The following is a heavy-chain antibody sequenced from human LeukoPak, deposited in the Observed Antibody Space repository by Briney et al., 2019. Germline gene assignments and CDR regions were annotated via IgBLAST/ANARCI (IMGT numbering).Heavy chain of an antibody. J-gene: IGHJ5*02. Sequence: ASVKVSCKASGGTFSSYTISWVRQAPGQGLEWMGRIIPILGIANYAQKFQGRVTITADKSTSTAYMELSSLRSEDTAVYYCARDLLGVVVIAHNWFDPWGRGPWSPSPQ. V-gene: IGHV1-69*04. CDR3: ARDLLGVVVIAHNWFDP. D-gene: IGHD2-21*01. CDR2: IIPILGIA. CDR1: GGTFSSYT.